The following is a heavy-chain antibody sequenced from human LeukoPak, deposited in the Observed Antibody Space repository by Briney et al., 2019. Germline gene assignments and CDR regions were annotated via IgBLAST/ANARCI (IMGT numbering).Heavy chain of an antibody. CDR2: IKQDGSEK. J-gene: IGHJ4*02. Sequence: GGSLRLSCAASGFTFSSYWMSWVRQAPGKGLERVASIKQDGSEKYYVDSVKGRFTISRDNAKNSLYLQMNSLRAEDTAMYYCTAHYYGSGTYDWGQGTLVTVSS. CDR1: GFTFSSYW. D-gene: IGHD3-10*01. V-gene: IGHV3-7*01. CDR3: TAHYYGSGTYD.